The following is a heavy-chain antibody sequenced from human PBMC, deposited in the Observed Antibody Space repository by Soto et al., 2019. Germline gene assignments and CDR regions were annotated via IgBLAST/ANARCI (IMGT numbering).Heavy chain of an antibody. CDR2: IYDTGISGYTPST. J-gene: IGHJ6*02. V-gene: IGHV4-59*01. CDR1: GGSITSSY. Sequence: SETLSLTCTVSGGSITSSYWSWIRRPPGKGLEWIAYIYDTGISGYTPSTSYNPSLKSRVTMSVDTSKSQFSLKLTSVTAADTAAHYCARGEDAFFYYGLDVWGQGITVTVSS. CDR3: ARGEDAFFYYGLDV.